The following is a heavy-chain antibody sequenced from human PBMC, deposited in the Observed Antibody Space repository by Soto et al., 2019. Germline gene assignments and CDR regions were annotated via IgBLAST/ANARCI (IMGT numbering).Heavy chain of an antibody. CDR3: ARHSYDFWSGHYGMDV. V-gene: IGHV4-39*01. Sequence: SETLSLTCTVSGGSISSSSYYWGWIRQPPGKGLERIGSIYYSGSTYYNPSLKSRVTISVDTSKNQFSLKLSSVTAADTAVYYCARHSYDFWSGHYGMDVWGQGTTVTVSS. D-gene: IGHD3-3*01. J-gene: IGHJ6*02. CDR1: GGSISSSSYY. CDR2: IYYSGST.